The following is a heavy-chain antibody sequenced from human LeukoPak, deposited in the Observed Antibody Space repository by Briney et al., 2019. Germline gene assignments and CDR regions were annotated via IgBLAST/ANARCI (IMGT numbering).Heavy chain of an antibody. CDR1: GFTFSDYW. J-gene: IGHJ4*02. V-gene: IGHV3-74*01. CDR3: ARVYCSGGSCYPGYSN. CDR2: INTDGSIT. D-gene: IGHD2-15*01. Sequence: GGSLRLSCAASGFTFSDYWIHWVRQAPGKGLVWVSRINTDGSITNYADSVKGRFSISRDNAKNSLYLQMNSLRAEDTAVYYCARVYCSGGSCYPGYSNWGQGTLVTVSS.